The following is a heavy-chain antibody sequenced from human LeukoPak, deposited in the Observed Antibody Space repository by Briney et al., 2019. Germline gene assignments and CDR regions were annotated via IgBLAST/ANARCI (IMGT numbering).Heavy chain of an antibody. J-gene: IGHJ3*02. CDR2: ISSSSSYI. CDR3: ASDDYGGFDI. Sequence: GGSLRLSCAASGFTVSNNYMSWVRQRPGKGLEWVSSISSSSSYINYADSVKGRFTISRDNAKNSLYLQMNSLRVEDTAVYYCASDDYGGFDIWGQGTMVTVSS. D-gene: IGHD4-23*01. CDR1: GFTVSNNY. V-gene: IGHV3-21*01.